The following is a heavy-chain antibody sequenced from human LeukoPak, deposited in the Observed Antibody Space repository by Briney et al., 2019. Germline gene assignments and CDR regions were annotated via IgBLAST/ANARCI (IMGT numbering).Heavy chain of an antibody. CDR2: IRYDGSNK. J-gene: IGHJ4*02. D-gene: IGHD3-22*01. V-gene: IGHV3-30*02. CDR3: ARSYYYDSSGYYQYFDY. Sequence: GGSLRLSCAASGFTFSSYGMHWVRQAPGKGLEWVAFIRYDGSNKYYADSVKGRFTISRDNSKNTLYLQMNSLRAEDTAVYYCARSYYYDSSGYYQYFDYWGQGTLVTVSS. CDR1: GFTFSSYG.